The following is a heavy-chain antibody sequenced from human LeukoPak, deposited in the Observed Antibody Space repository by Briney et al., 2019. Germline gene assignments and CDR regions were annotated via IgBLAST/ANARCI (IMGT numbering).Heavy chain of an antibody. V-gene: IGHV3-30-3*01. J-gene: IGHJ4*02. CDR3: ARSGYSSSWYSDY. CDR1: GFTFSSYA. CDR2: ISYDGSNK. Sequence: GRSLRLSCAASGFTFSSYAMHWVRQAPGKGLEWVAVISYDGSNKYYADSVKGRFTISRDNSKNTLYLQMNSLRAEDTAVYYCARSGYSSSWYSDYWGQGTLVTVSS. D-gene: IGHD6-13*01.